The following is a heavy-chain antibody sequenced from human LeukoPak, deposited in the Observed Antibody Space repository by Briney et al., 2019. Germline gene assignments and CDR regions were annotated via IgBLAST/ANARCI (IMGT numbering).Heavy chain of an antibody. J-gene: IGHJ3*02. Sequence: SETLSLTCTVSGGYISSYYWSWIRQPPGKGLEWIGYIYYSGSTNYNPSLKSRVTISVDTSKNQFSLKLSSVTAADTAVYYCARDRRLGIWGQGTMVTVSS. CDR2: IYYSGST. V-gene: IGHV4-59*01. CDR3: ARDRRLGI. D-gene: IGHD3-16*01. CDR1: GGYISSYY.